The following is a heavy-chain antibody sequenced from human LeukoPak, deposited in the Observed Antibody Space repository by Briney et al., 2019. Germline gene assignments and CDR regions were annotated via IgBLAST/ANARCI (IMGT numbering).Heavy chain of an antibody. V-gene: IGHV1-18*01. Sequence: ASVKVSCKASGYTFTSYGISWVQQAPGQGLEWMGWISAYNGNTNYAQKLQGRVTMTTDTSTSTAYMELRSLRSDDTAVYYCARDTNGDYYGSGSYSYWGQGTLVTVSS. CDR2: ISAYNGNT. D-gene: IGHD3-10*01. CDR3: ARDTNGDYYGSGSYSY. CDR1: GYTFTSYG. J-gene: IGHJ4*02.